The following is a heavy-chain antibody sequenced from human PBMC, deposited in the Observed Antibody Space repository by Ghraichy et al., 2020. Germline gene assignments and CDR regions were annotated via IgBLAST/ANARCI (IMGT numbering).Heavy chain of an antibody. Sequence: SQTLSLTCTVSGGSFSSYYWSWIRQPPGKGLEWIGYIYYSGSTNYNPSLKSRVTISVDTSKNQFSLKLSSVTAADTAVYYCARSGSSYWYFDLWGRGTLVTVSS. V-gene: IGHV4-59*01. D-gene: IGHD1-26*01. CDR3: ARSGSSYWYFDL. CDR1: GGSFSSYY. J-gene: IGHJ2*01. CDR2: IYYSGST.